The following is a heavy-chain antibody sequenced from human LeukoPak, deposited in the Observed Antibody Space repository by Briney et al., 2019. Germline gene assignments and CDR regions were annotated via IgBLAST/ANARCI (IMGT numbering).Heavy chain of an antibody. CDR3: ARVPTLSWYFDL. V-gene: IGHV4-34*01. J-gene: IGHJ2*01. CDR1: GGSFSGYY. CDR2: INHSGST. Sequence: PSETLSLTCAVYGGSFSGYYWSWIRQPPGKGLEWIGEINHSGSTNYNPSLKSRVTISVDTSKNQFSLKLSSVTAADTAVYYCARVPTLSWYFDLWGRGTLVTVPS.